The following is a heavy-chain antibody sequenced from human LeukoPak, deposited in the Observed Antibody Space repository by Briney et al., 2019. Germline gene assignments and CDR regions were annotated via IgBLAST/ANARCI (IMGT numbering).Heavy chain of an antibody. Sequence: PGGSLRLSCAASGFTFDDYAMHWVRQAPGKGLEWVSLISGDGGSTYYADSVKGRFTISRGNSKNSLYLQMNSLRTEDTALYYCAKEVVTLYYYYGMDVWGQGTTVTVSS. V-gene: IGHV3-43*02. CDR3: AKEVVTLYYYYGMDV. J-gene: IGHJ6*02. CDR1: GFTFDDYA. CDR2: ISGDGGST. D-gene: IGHD4-23*01.